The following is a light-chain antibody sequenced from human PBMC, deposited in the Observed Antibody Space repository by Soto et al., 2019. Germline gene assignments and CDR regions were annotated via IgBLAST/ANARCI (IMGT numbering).Light chain of an antibody. CDR2: DAS. CDR1: QGISSA. J-gene: IGKJ4*01. CDR3: QQFNSYPPLT. V-gene: IGKV1-13*02. Sequence: AIQLTQSPSSLSASVGDRVTITCRASQGISSALAWYKQKPGKAPKLLIYDASSLESVVPSRFSRSGSGTDFTLTISSLQPEDFATYFCQQFNSYPPLTFGGGTKVEIK.